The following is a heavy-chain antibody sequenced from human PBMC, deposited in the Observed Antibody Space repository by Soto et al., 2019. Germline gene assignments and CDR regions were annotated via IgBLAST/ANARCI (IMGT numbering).Heavy chain of an antibody. Sequence: PSETLSLTCTVSGGSISSSSYYWGWIRQPPGKGLEWIGSIYYSGSTYYNTSLKSRVTISVDTSKNHFSLKLSFLTAADTAVYYCARLVYDSSGYRPGWGQGTQVT. V-gene: IGHV4-39*01. CDR1: GGSISSSSYY. J-gene: IGHJ4*02. CDR3: ARLVYDSSGYRPG. D-gene: IGHD3-22*01. CDR2: IYYSGST.